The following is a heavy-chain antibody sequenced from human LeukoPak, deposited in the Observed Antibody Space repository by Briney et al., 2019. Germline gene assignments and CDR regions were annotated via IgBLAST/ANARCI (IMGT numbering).Heavy chain of an antibody. J-gene: IGHJ4*02. CDR3: AKDRWGVGATGGPDY. D-gene: IGHD1-26*01. CDR2: ISYDGSNK. Sequence: QPGGSLRLSCAASGFTFGSYGMHWVRQAPGKGLEWVAVISYDGSNKYYADSVKGRFTISRDNSKNTLYLQMNSLRAEDTAVYYCAKDRWGVGATGGPDYWGQGTLVTVSS. V-gene: IGHV3-30*18. CDR1: GFTFGSYG.